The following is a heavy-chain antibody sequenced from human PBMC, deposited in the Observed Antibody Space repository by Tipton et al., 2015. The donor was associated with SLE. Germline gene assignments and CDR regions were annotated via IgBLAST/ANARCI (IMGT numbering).Heavy chain of an antibody. D-gene: IGHD2-8*01. CDR2: ISWNSGSI. J-gene: IGHJ4*02. CDR1: GFTFDDYA. V-gene: IGHV3-9*01. CDR3: IRYNNGWD. Sequence: SLRLSCAASGFTFDDYAMHWVRQAPGKGLEWVSGISWNSGSIGYADSVKGRFTISRDNAKNSLYLQMNSLRAEDTAVYYCIRYNNGWDWGQGTLVTVSS.